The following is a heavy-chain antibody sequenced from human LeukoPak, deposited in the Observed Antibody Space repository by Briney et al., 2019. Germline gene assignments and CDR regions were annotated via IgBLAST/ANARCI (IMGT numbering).Heavy chain of an antibody. J-gene: IGHJ4*02. Sequence: LGESLKISCKGSGYSFTSYWIGWVRQMPGKGLEWVGIIYPGDSDTRYSPSFQGQVTISADKSISTAYLQWSSLKASDTATYYCARAQGYYYDSSGYYFDSWGQGTLVTVSS. D-gene: IGHD3-22*01. CDR1: GYSFTSYW. CDR2: IYPGDSDT. V-gene: IGHV5-51*01. CDR3: ARAQGYYYDSSGYYFDS.